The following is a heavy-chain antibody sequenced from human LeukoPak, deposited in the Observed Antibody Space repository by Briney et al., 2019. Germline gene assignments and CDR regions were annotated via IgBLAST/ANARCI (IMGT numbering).Heavy chain of an antibody. D-gene: IGHD2-15*01. CDR2: VSDSGVNT. CDR1: GFSFSGYA. Sequence: GGSLRLSCAASGFSFSGYAMSWVRQAPGKGLDWVSGVSDSGVNTYYADSVKGRFTISRDNSKYTLFLQMNSLGAEDTAIYCARGLARSDVGRWSWGQGTLVSVSS. J-gene: IGHJ5*02. V-gene: IGHV3-23*01. CDR3: RGLARSDVGRWS.